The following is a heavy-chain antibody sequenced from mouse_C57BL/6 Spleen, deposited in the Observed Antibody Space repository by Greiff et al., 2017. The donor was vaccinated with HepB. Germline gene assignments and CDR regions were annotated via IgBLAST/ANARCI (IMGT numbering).Heavy chain of an antibody. CDR3: ARGGYDGAYYYAMDY. CDR1: GYTFTDYN. V-gene: IGHV1-18*01. Sequence: VQLQQSGPELVKPGASVKIPCKASGYTFTDYNMDWVKQSHGKSLEWIGDINPNNGGTIYNQKFKGKATLTVDKSSRTAYMELRSLTSEDTAVYYCARGGYDGAYYYAMDYWGQGTSVTVSS. J-gene: IGHJ4*01. D-gene: IGHD2-2*01. CDR2: INPNNGGT.